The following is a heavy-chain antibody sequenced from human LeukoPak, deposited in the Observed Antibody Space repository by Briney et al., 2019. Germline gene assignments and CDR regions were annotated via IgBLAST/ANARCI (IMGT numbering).Heavy chain of an antibody. J-gene: IGHJ4*02. D-gene: IGHD3-10*01. V-gene: IGHV4-59*01. CDR2: IYYSGST. Sequence: SETLSLTCTVSGGSISSYYWSWIRQPPGKGLEWIGYIYYSGSTNYNPSLKSRVTISVDTSKNQFSLKLSSVTAADTAVYYCARLDYYFGSGTSLWGRGTLVTVSS. CDR1: GGSISSYY. CDR3: ARLDYYFGSGTSL.